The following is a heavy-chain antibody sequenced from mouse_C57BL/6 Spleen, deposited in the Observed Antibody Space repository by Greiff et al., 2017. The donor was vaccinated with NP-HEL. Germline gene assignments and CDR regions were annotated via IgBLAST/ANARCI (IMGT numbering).Heavy chain of an antibody. D-gene: IGHD2-5*01. CDR3: TRRSDSNYEGAMDY. CDR2: IYWVDDL. V-gene: IGHV8-12*01. J-gene: IGHJ4*01. Sequence: QVTLKESGPGILQSSQTLSLTCSFSGFSLSTSGMGVSWIRQPSGKGLEWLAYIYWVDDLRSNPSLQSRPPISKDNSSNQEFRKITSVDTADTATDNCTRRSDSNYEGAMDYWGQGTSVTVSS. CDR1: GFSLSTSGMG.